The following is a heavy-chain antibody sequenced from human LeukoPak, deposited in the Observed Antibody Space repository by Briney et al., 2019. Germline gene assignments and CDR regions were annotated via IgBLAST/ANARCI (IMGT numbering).Heavy chain of an antibody. CDR2: IDWDDDK. D-gene: IGHD5-18*01. Sequence: SGPTLVNPTQTLTLTCTFSGFSLSTSGMCVSWIRQPPGKALEWLARIDWDDDKYYSTSLKTRLTISKDTSKNQVVLTMTNMEAVDTATYYCARFKNEYIYGDYHYYMDVWGTGTTVTISS. CDR1: GFSLSTSGMC. J-gene: IGHJ6*03. V-gene: IGHV2-70*11. CDR3: ARFKNEYIYGDYHYYMDV.